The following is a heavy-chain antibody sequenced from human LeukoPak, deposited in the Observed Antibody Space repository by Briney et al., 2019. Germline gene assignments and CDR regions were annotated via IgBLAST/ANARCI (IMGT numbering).Heavy chain of an antibody. Sequence: PGGSLRLSCAASGFTFSSYAMSWVRQAPGKGLEWVSAISGSGGSTYYADSVKGRFTISRDNSKNTLYLQMNSLRAEDTAVYYCARDGYGDYEYFQHWGQGTLVTVSS. V-gene: IGHV3-23*01. CDR1: GFTFSSYA. CDR3: ARDGYGDYEYFQH. J-gene: IGHJ1*01. CDR2: ISGSGGST. D-gene: IGHD4-17*01.